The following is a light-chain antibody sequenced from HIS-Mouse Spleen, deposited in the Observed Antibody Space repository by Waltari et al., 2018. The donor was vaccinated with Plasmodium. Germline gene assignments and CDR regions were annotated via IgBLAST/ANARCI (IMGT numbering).Light chain of an antibody. V-gene: IGLV3-10*01. CDR2: EDS. CDR3: YSTDSSGNHRV. J-gene: IGLJ3*02. Sequence: SYELPQPPSVSVSPGQTARIPCSGDALPKTYAYWYQQKSGQAPALVIYEDSKRPSGIPERFSGSSSGTMATLTISGAQVEDEADYYCYSTDSSGNHRVFGGGTKLTVL. CDR1: ALPKTY.